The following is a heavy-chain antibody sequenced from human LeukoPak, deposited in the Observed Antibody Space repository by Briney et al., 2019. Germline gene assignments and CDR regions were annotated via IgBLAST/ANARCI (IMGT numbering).Heavy chain of an antibody. CDR2: IYYSGST. CDR3: ARQYNSGWYFSDY. J-gene: IGHJ4*02. Sequence: SETLSLTCTVSDGSISGSSYYWGWIRQPPGKGLEWIGSIYYSGSTYYNPSLKSRVTVSVDTSKNQFSLKLSSVTAADTAVYYCARQYNSGWYFSDYWGQGTLVTVSS. V-gene: IGHV4-39*01. D-gene: IGHD6-19*01. CDR1: DGSISGSSYY.